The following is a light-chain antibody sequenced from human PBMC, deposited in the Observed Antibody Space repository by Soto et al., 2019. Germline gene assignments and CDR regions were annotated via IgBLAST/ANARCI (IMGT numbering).Light chain of an antibody. Sequence: QSALTQPASVSGSPGQWITITCTGSASNIGGYNLVSWYQHHAGKAPKVIIYEGVKRPSGVSNRFSGFKSGTTASLTISGLQAEDEADYYCCSYVGATTYVFGSGTKLTVL. CDR3: CSYVGATTYV. CDR2: EGV. J-gene: IGLJ1*01. V-gene: IGLV2-23*01. CDR1: ASNIGGYNL.